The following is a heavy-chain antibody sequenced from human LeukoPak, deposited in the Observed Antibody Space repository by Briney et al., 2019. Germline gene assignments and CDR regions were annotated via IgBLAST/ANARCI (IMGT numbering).Heavy chain of an antibody. CDR2: IYYTGTT. J-gene: IGHJ5*02. V-gene: IGHV4-30-4*01. Sequence: SQTLSLTCTVSGGSISSGDYYWSWIRQPPGKGLEWIGYIYYTGTTYYNPSLKSRVTISVDTSKHQFSLKLTSVTAADTAVYFCARGEEYYVSGSYLRWFDPWGQGTLVSVSS. CDR3: ARGEEYYVSGSYLRWFDP. CDR1: GGSISSGDYY. D-gene: IGHD3-10*01.